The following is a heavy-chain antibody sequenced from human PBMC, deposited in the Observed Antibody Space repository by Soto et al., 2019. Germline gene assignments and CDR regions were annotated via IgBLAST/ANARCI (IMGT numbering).Heavy chain of an antibody. J-gene: IGHJ5*02. V-gene: IGHV1-69*13. D-gene: IGHD3-22*01. CDR2: IIPIFGTA. CDR1: GGAFSSYA. CDR3: ARPIQYYFDTSAQSAWFDP. Sequence: SVKVSCKASGGAFSSYAISWVRQAPGQGLEWMGGIIPIFGTANYAQKFQGRVTITADESTSTAYMELSSLRSEDTAVYYCARPIQYYFDTSAQSAWFDPWGQGTLVTVSS.